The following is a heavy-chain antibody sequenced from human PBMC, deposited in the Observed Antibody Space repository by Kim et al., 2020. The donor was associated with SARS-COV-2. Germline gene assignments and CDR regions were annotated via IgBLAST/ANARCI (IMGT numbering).Heavy chain of an antibody. CDR3: ARDPYSSGWRGWWFDP. J-gene: IGHJ5*02. CDR2: INAGNGNT. Sequence: ASVKVSCKASGYTFTSYAMHWVRQAPGQRLEWMGWINAGNGNTKYSQKFQGRVTITRDTSASTAYMELSSLRSEDTAVYYCARDPYSSGWRGWWFDPWGQGTLVTVSS. CDR1: GYTFTSYA. V-gene: IGHV1-3*01. D-gene: IGHD6-19*01.